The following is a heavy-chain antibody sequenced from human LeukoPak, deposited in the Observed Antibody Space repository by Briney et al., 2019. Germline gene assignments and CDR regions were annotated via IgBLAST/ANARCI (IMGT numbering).Heavy chain of an antibody. D-gene: IGHD2/OR15-2a*01. CDR3: VKGSKVLLFTRDHYMDV. CDR2: IWYDGTKK. Sequence: GGSLRLSCAASGFTFSSYGMHWVRQAPGKGLEWVASIWYDGTKKYYADSVKGRFTISRDNSENTMYLQVNRLRAEDTAMYYSVKGSKVLLFTRDHYMDVWGKGTTVIISS. J-gene: IGHJ6*03. V-gene: IGHV3-30*02. CDR1: GFTFSSYG.